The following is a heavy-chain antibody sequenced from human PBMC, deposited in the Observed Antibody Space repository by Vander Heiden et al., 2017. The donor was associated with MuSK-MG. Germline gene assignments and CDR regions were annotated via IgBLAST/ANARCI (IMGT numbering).Heavy chain of an antibody. D-gene: IGHD1-26*01. J-gene: IGHJ5*02. CDR1: GGTFSTFA. CDR2: IIPAFPILGSP. CDR3: AKGPPKYSGTYWAPNCFDP. Sequence: QVQLVQSGAEVKKPGSSVKVSCKASGGTFSTFAISWVRQAPGQGLEWMGGIIPAFPILGSPNYAQRFQGRVTITADESTSTAYMELSSLRSEDTAVYYRAKGPPKYSGTYWAPNCFDPWGQGTQVTVSS. V-gene: IGHV1-69*11.